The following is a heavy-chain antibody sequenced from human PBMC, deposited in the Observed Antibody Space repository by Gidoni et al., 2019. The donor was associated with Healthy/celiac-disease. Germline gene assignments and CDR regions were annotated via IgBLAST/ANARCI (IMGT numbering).Heavy chain of an antibody. CDR1: GYSISSGYY. V-gene: IGHV4-38-2*02. D-gene: IGHD3-22*01. J-gene: IGHJ6*02. Sequence: QVQLQESGPGLVKPSETLSLTCTVSGYSISSGYYWGWIRQPPGKGLEWIGSIYHSGSTYYNPSLKTRVTISVDTSKNQFAQKLSSVTAADTAVYYCARAKGYYDSSGYKYGMDVWGQGTTVTVSS. CDR3: ARAKGYYDSSGYKYGMDV. CDR2: IYHSGST.